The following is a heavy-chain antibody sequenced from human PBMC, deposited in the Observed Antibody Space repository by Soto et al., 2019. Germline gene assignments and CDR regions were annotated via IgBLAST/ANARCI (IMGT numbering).Heavy chain of an antibody. V-gene: IGHV1-69*06. CDR2: IIPIFGTA. J-gene: IGHJ4*02. Sequence: QVQLVQSGAEVKKPGSSVKVSCKASGGTFSSYAISWVRQAPGQGLEWMGGIIPIFGTANYAQKFQGRVTSTADKSTSAAYMELSSLRAEDTAVYYCASGAPDFSGGSCYSSDYFDYWGQGTLVTVSS. CDR1: GGTFSSYA. D-gene: IGHD2-15*01. CDR3: ASGAPDFSGGSCYSSDYFDY.